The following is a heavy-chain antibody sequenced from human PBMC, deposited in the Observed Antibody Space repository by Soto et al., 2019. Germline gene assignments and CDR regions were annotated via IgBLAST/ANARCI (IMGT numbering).Heavy chain of an antibody. Sequence: EVQLLESGGGLVRPGGSLRLSCAASGFTFSSYAMSWVRQAPGKGLEWVSTISGRDGRTYSTDSVKGRFTISRVNSRNTAYLQMQRLRAEDTAVYYCAKGVSQSPTLALFDYWGRANLVTVPS. V-gene: IGHV3-23*01. D-gene: IGHD3-10*01. CDR2: ISGRDGRT. CDR3: AKGVSQSPTLALFDY. CDR1: GFTFSSYA. J-gene: IGHJ4*02.